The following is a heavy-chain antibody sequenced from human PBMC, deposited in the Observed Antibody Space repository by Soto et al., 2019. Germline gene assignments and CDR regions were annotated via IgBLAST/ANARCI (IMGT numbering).Heavy chain of an antibody. CDR2: MYYSETT. Sequence: LSVRWTVASGSIDDCCGSWIRTTPGKGLEWVGFMYYSETTKYNPSLKGRVNMSLDTPKNQVSLHLQSVTAADTAVYYCARVNSSTGNKLEYTWLDRWGQGTPVTVSS. D-gene: IGHD6-13*01. V-gene: IGHV4-59*01. CDR3: ARVNSSTGNKLEYTWLDR. J-gene: IGHJ5*02. CDR1: SGSIDDCC.